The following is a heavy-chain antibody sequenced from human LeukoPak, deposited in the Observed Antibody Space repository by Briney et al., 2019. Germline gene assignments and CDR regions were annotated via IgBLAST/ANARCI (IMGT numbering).Heavy chain of an antibody. CDR1: GGSISSSSYY. V-gene: IGHV4-39*07. CDR3: ARVEEVAGICDAFDI. CDR2: IYYSGST. Sequence: SETLSLTCTVSGGSISSSSYYWGWIRQPPGKGLEWIGSIYYSGSTHYNPSLMSRVTISIDTSKNQFSLKLSSVTAAVTAIYYCARVEEVAGICDAFDIWGQGTGVTVSS. J-gene: IGHJ3*02. D-gene: IGHD6-19*01.